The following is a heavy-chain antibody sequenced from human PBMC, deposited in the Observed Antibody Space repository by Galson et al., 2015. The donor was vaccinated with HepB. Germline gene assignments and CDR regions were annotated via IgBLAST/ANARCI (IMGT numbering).Heavy chain of an antibody. CDR2: MSYDGSSK. Sequence: SLRLSCAASGFPFSTYAMHWVRQAPGKGLEWVAVMSYDGSSKSYTDSVRGRFTISRDNSKNTLYLQMSSLRPEDTAVYYCARPHYDFWTGYPFDAFDFWGQGTMVTVSS. J-gene: IGHJ3*01. V-gene: IGHV3-30*04. CDR3: ARPHYDFWTGYPFDAFDF. CDR1: GFPFSTYA. D-gene: IGHD3-3*01.